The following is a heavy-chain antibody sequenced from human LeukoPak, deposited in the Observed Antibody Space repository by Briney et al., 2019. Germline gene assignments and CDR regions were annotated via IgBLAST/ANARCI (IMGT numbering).Heavy chain of an antibody. Sequence: GGSLRLSCAASGFTFSSYGMHWVRQAPGKGLEGVAVIWYEGSNKYYADSVKGRFTISRDNSKNTLYLQMNSLRAEDTAVYYCAKDSGYSYGTLAYWGQGTLVTVSS. D-gene: IGHD5-18*01. V-gene: IGHV3-33*06. CDR3: AKDSGYSYGTLAY. CDR1: GFTFSSYG. J-gene: IGHJ4*02. CDR2: IWYEGSNK.